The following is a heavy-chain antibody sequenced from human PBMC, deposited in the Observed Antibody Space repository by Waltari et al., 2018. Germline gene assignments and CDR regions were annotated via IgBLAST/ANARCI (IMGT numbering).Heavy chain of an antibody. CDR3: ARDLPPLDREDSGWLYFDL. Sequence: EVQLVESGGGLVQPGGSRGLSCAAAGFTVSSYEMNWVRQAPGRGRGWGSYIGSSGRNIYYADSVKGRVTISRDNAKNSLYLQMNSLGAEDTAVYYCARDLPPLDREDSGWLYFDLWGRCTLVTVSS. D-gene: IGHD2-15*01. CDR1: GFTVSSYE. CDR2: IGSSGRNI. J-gene: IGHJ2*01. V-gene: IGHV3-48*03.